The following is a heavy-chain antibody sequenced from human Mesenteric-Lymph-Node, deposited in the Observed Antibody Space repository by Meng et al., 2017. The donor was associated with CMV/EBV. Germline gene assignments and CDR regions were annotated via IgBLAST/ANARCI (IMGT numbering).Heavy chain of an antibody. CDR1: GFSLSTSGVS. D-gene: IGHD3-10*01. CDR2: IYWDDDK. V-gene: IGHV2-5*02. CDR3: ARQWLGELAFDS. J-gene: IGHJ4*02. Sequence: FSGFSLSTSGVSVGWIRQPPGKALEWLALIYWDDDKRYSPSLKGRLTITKDASKNQVVLTMTNMDPVDTASYYCARQWLGELAFDSWGQGALVTVSS.